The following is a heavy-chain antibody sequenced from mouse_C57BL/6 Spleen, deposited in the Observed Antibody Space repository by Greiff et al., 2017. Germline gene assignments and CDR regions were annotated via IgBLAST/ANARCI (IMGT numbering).Heavy chain of an antibody. CDR2: IRNKANGYTS. J-gene: IGHJ1*03. D-gene: IGHD1-1*01. CDR1: GFTFTDYY. Sequence: EVHLVESGGGLVQPGGSLSLSCAASGFTFTDYYMSWVRQPPGKALEWLGFIRNKANGYTSEYSASVKGRFTISRANYQSILYFQLNALRAEDSATYYCARHYYGSSYGYIDVWGTGTTVTVSS. V-gene: IGHV7-3*01. CDR3: ARHYYGSSYGYIDV.